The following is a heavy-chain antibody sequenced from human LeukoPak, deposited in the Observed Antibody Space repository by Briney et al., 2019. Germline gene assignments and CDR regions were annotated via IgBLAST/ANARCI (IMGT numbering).Heavy chain of an antibody. J-gene: IGHJ4*02. CDR3: AKRGIAAAASFDY. CDR2: ISGNGDYT. V-gene: IGHV3-23*01. D-gene: IGHD6-13*01. Sequence: PGGSLRLSCAASGFTFSGNWMAWVRQAPGKGLEWVSTISGNGDYTYYADSVKGRFTISRDNSKNTLYLQMNSLRADDTAVYYCAKRGIAAAASFDYWGQGTLVSVSS. CDR1: GFTFSGNW.